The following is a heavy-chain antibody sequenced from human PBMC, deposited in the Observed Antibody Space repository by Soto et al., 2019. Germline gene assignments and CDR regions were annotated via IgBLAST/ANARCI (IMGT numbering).Heavy chain of an antibody. CDR1: GFTFSSFA. CDR3: AREGAVPAAIGHYYYGMDV. V-gene: IGHV3-23*01. D-gene: IGHD2-2*02. Sequence: PGGSLRLSCEATGFTFSSFAMTWVRQAPGKGLEWVSAISPGTGTTYYADSVKGRFSISRDNSKNSLYMQLNSLRPDDTAVYYCAREGAVPAAIGHYYYGMDVWGQGTTVTVSS. J-gene: IGHJ6*02. CDR2: ISPGTGTT.